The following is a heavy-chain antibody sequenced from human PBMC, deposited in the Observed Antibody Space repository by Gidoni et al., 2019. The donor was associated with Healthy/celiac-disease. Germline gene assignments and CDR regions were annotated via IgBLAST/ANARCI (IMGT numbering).Heavy chain of an antibody. CDR2: IIPSFGTA. Sequence: QVQLVQSGAEVKKPGSSVKVSCKASGGTFSSYAISWVRQAPGQGLEWMGGIIPSFGTANYAQKFQGRVTITADESTSTAYMELSSLRSEDTAVYYCARATYYYDSSGLGWFDPWGQGTLVTVSS. CDR1: GGTFSSYA. J-gene: IGHJ5*02. V-gene: IGHV1-69*01. CDR3: ARATYYYDSSGLGWFDP. D-gene: IGHD3-22*01.